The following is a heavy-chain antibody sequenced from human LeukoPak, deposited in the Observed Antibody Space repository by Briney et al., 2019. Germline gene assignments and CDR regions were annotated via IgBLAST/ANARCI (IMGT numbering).Heavy chain of an antibody. D-gene: IGHD6-13*01. CDR3: ARQEQSFRISSYFDY. J-gene: IGHJ4*02. CDR1: GFTFSSYW. CDR2: INSDGSST. V-gene: IGHV3-74*01. Sequence: GGSLRLSCAASGFTFSSYWMHWVRQAPVKGLVWVSRINSDGSSTSYADSVKGRFTISRDNAKNTLYLQMNSLRAEDTAVYYCARQEQSFRISSYFDYWGRGTLVTVSS.